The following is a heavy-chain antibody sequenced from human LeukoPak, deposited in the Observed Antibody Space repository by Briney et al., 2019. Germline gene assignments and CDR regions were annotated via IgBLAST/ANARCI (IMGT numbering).Heavy chain of an antibody. CDR2: ISYEGSNK. J-gene: IGHJ6*04. D-gene: IGHD3-16*01. Sequence: PAGGSLRLSCAASGFTVSSYGMHWVRQAPGKWLEWVAVISYEGSNKYYADSVKGRFTISRDNSKNTLYLQMNSLRAEDTAVYYCAKDMTDQAEKDYYYYYGMDVWGKGTTVTVSS. V-gene: IGHV3-30*18. CDR1: GFTVSSYG. CDR3: AKDMTDQAEKDYYYYYGMDV.